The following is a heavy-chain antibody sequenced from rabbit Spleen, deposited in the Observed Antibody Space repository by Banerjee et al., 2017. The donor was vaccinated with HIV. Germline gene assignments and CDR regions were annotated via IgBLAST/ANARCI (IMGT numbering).Heavy chain of an antibody. CDR1: GFDFSDRCV. CDR3: AREGGIVMAGAFNL. CDR2: INVATGTA. J-gene: IGHJ4*01. Sequence: QEQLEESGGGLVTPGGTLTLSCKASGFDFSDRCVMCWVRQAPGKGLEWIACINVATGTAVYATWAKGRFTISSTSSTTVALKMTALTAADTATYFCAREGGIVMAGAFNLWGQGTLVTVS. D-gene: IGHD4-1*01. V-gene: IGHV1S45*01.